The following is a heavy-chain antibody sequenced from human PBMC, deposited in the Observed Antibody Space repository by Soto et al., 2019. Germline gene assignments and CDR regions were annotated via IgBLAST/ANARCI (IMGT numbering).Heavy chain of an antibody. V-gene: IGHV4-39*01. Sequence: PSETLSITCTVSSDSISSSTYYWGWIRQPPGKGLEWIGTIFYTGSTYYNPPLKSRGTISVDTSKNQFSLRLSSVTAAVTAVYYCARQGRVVIPSTMAKWFDPWGQGTLVNVAS. CDR2: IFYTGST. D-gene: IGHD2-2*01. CDR3: ARQGRVVIPSTMAKWFDP. CDR1: SDSISSSTYY. J-gene: IGHJ5*02.